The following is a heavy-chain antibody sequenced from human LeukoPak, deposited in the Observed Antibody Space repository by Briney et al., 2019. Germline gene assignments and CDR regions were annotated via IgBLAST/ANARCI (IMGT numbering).Heavy chain of an antibody. CDR2: INHSGST. CDR3: AKIVVVPAATVSGGWFDP. CDR1: GGSFSGYY. Sequence: ASETLSLTCAVYGGSFSGYYWSWIRQPPGKGLEWIGEINHSGSTNYNPSLKSRVTISVDTSKNQFSLKLSSVAAADTAVYYCAKIVVVPAATVSGGWFDPWGQGTLVTVSS. D-gene: IGHD2-2*01. J-gene: IGHJ5*02. V-gene: IGHV4-34*01.